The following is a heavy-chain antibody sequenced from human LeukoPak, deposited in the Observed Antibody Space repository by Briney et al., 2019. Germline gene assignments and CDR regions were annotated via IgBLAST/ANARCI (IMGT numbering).Heavy chain of an antibody. CDR2: INFSGNRGTT. CDR1: GGSISGYY. Sequence: PSETLSLTCSVSGGSISGYYWRWIRPPPGKGLEWIGTINFSGNRGTTYYNPSLKSRVTISVDTSNNQVSLNLISVTSADTAVYYCARGSGPWGQGTLVTVSS. J-gene: IGHJ5*02. CDR3: ARGSGP. V-gene: IGHV4-59*08.